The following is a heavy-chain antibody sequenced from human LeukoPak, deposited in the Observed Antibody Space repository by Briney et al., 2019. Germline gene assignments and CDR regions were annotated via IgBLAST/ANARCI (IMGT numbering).Heavy chain of an antibody. CDR2: ISSDGGST. Sequence: GGSLRLSCSVSGFTISSYAMHWVRQAPGKGLEYVSSISSDGGSTFYADSVKGRFTISRDNSKNTLSLQMSSLRAEDTAVYSCVKDRWVDYWGQGTLVTVSS. D-gene: IGHD4-23*01. J-gene: IGHJ4*02. CDR3: VKDRWVDY. CDR1: GFTISSYA. V-gene: IGHV3-64D*06.